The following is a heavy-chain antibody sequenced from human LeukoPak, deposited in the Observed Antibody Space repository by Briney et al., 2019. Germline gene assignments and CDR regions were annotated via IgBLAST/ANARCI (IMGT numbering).Heavy chain of an antibody. D-gene: IGHD1-26*01. CDR1: GFAFSSQA. J-gene: IGHJ4*02. CDR3: SRESGAFCPFGY. V-gene: IGHV4-4*02. Sequence: PGGSLRLSCAASGFAFSSQAMGWVRQPPGQGLEWIGEISLTGETNYNPSLNGRVTMSLDESRNQLSLDLTSVTAADTAIYYCSRESGAFCPFGYWGQGTLVIVPP. CDR2: ISLTGET.